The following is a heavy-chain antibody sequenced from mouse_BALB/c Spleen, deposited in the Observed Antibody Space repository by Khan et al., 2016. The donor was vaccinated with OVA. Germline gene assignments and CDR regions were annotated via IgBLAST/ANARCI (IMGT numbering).Heavy chain of an antibody. CDR2: INPSNGYT. D-gene: IGHD2-14*01. CDR3: VRDGAYHRNDGWFAY. V-gene: IGHV1-4*01. Sequence: QVQLQQPGAELARPGASVKMSCKASGYTFTSYTIHWIKERPGQGLEWIGYINPSNGYTNYNQKFKDKATLTTDKSSTTAYLKLSSLTSDDSAVYNCVRDGAYHRNDGWFAYWGQGTLVTVSA. J-gene: IGHJ3*01. CDR1: GYTFTSYT.